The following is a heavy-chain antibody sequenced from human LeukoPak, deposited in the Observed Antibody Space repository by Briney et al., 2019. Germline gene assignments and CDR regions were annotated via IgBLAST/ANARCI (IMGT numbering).Heavy chain of an antibody. Sequence: ASVKVSCKASGGTFSIYAISWVRQAPGQGLEWMGGIIPIFGTANYAQKFQGRVTITADESMSTAYMELSSLRSEDMAVYYCAREGSGSTSRYYYYGMDVWGQGTTVTVSS. J-gene: IGHJ6*02. CDR1: GGTFSIYA. CDR2: IIPIFGTA. D-gene: IGHD2-2*01. CDR3: AREGSGSTSRYYYYGMDV. V-gene: IGHV1-69*13.